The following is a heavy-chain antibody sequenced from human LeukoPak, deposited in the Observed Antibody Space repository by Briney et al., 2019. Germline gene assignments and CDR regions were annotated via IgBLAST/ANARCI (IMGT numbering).Heavy chain of an antibody. CDR2: IYTSGST. V-gene: IGHV4-4*07. CDR3: ARDRSIGDYDSSGYYPPYWYFDL. CDR1: GGSISSYY. Sequence: SETLSLTCTVSGGSISSYYWSWIRQAAGKGLEWIGRIYTSGSTNYNPSLKSRVTMSVDTSKNQFSLKLSSVTAADTAVYYCARDRSIGDYDSSGYYPPYWYFDLWGRGTLVTVSS. D-gene: IGHD3-22*01. J-gene: IGHJ2*01.